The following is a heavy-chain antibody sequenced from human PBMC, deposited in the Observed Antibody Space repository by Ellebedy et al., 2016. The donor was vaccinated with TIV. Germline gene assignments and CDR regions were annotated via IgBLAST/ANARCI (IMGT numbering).Heavy chain of an antibody. D-gene: IGHD6-13*01. J-gene: IGHJ5*02. V-gene: IGHV3-23*01. Sequence: GESLKISXAASGFTFSSYTMRWVRQASGKGLEWVSDISGSGGSTYYADSVKGRFTISRDNSKNTLYLQMNSLRVEDTAVYYCAKGITAAVVEGSLFDPWGQGTLVTVST. CDR2: ISGSGGST. CDR3: AKGITAAVVEGSLFDP. CDR1: GFTFSSYT.